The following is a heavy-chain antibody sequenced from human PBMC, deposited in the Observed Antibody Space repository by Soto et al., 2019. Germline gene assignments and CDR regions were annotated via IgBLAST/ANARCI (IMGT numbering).Heavy chain of an antibody. CDR3: ATRYSYFHI. V-gene: IGHV1-2*02. D-gene: IGHD5-18*01. J-gene: IGHJ4*02. CDR1: GYDLTGYY. CDR2: ITPNSGDT. Sequence: ASVKVSCKSSGYDLTGYYIHWVRQAPGQGLEWMGWITPNSGDTNYAQKFQGKVTMTRDTSFSTAYMELSSLRSDDRAVYYCATRYSYFHIWGQGTLLTVSS.